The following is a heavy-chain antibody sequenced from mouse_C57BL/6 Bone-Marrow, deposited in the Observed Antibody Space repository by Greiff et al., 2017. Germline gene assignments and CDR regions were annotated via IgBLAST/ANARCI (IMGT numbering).Heavy chain of an antibody. J-gene: IGHJ3*01. V-gene: IGHV5-4*01. CDR1: GFTFSSYA. Sequence: VQLQESGGGLVKPGGSLKLSCAASGFTFSSYAMSWVRQTPEKRLEWVATISDGGSYTYYPDNVKGRFTISRDNAKNNLYLQMSHLKSEDTAMYYCARVRGYGFAYWGQGTLVTVSA. CDR3: ARVRGYGFAY. D-gene: IGHD2-2*01. CDR2: ISDGGSYT.